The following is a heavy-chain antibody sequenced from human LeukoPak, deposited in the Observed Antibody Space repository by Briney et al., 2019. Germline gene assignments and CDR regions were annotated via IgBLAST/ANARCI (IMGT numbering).Heavy chain of an antibody. V-gene: IGHV1-69*01. J-gene: IGHJ6*03. D-gene: IGHD2-2*01. CDR1: GGTFSSYA. Sequence: SVKVSCKASGGTFSSYAISWVRQAPGQGLEWMGGIIPIFGTANYAQKFQGRVTITADESTSTAYMELSSLRSEDTAGYYCARENWAPEDCSSTSCSFYYYMDVWGKGTTVTVSS. CDR2: IIPIFGTA. CDR3: ARENWAPEDCSSTSCSFYYYMDV.